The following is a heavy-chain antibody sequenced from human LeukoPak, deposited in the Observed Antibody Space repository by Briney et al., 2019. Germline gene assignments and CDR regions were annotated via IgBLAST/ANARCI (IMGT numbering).Heavy chain of an antibody. D-gene: IGHD6-13*01. CDR2: IIPILGIA. CDR1: GGTFSSYA. CDR3: ASGNDIAGFDY. J-gene: IGHJ4*02. V-gene: IGHV1-69*04. Sequence: ASVKVSFKASGGTFSSYAISWLRQAPGQGLEWLGRIIPILGIANYAQKFQGRVTITADKSTSTAYMELSSLRSEDTAMYYCASGNDIAGFDYWGQGTLVTVSS.